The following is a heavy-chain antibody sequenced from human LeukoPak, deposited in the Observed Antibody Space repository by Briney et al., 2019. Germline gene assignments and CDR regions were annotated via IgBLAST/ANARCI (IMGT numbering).Heavy chain of an antibody. CDR1: GFTFSSYS. D-gene: IGHD1-1*01. Sequence: PGGSLRLSCAASGFTFSSYSMNWVRQAPGKGLEWVSGISWNSGSIGYADSVKGRFTISRDNAKNSLYLQMNSLRAEDTALYYCAKDTTGTSPGYYFDYWGQGTLVTVSS. J-gene: IGHJ4*02. CDR2: ISWNSGSI. V-gene: IGHV3-9*01. CDR3: AKDTTGTSPGYYFDY.